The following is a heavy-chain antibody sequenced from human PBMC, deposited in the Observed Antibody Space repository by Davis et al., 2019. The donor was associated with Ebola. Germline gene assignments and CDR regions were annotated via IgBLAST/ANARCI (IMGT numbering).Heavy chain of an antibody. J-gene: IGHJ5*02. CDR3: ARAQTELELLSNWFDP. V-gene: IGHV1-2*02. D-gene: IGHD1-7*01. CDR2: INPNSGGT. CDR1: GYTFTGYY. Sequence: ASVKVSCKASGYTFTGYYMHWVRQAPGQGLEWMGWINPNSGGTNYAQKFQGRVAMTRDTSISTAYMELSRLRSDDTAVYYCARAQTELELLSNWFDPWGQGTLVTVSS.